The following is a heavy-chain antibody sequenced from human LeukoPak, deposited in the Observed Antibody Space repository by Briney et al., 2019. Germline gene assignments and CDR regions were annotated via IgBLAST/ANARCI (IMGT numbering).Heavy chain of an antibody. J-gene: IGHJ4*02. CDR1: EFTFSSYW. V-gene: IGHV3-7*01. D-gene: IGHD2-15*01. CDR3: AREDGYCSGGNCYSYFDS. CDR2: IKQDGGEK. Sequence: GGSLRLSCAASEFTFSSYWMSWACQAPGKGLEWVANIKQDGGEKYYLDSVKGRFTVSRDNAKNSLYLQMYSLRAEDTAVYFCAREDGYCSGGNCYSYFDSWGQGTLVTVSS.